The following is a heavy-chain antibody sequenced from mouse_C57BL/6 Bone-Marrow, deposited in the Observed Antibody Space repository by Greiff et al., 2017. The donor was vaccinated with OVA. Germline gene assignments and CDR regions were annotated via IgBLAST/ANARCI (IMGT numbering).Heavy chain of an antibody. Sequence: EVQVVESGGGLVQPGGSMELSCAASGFTFSDAWMDWVRQSPEKGLEWVAEIRNKANNHATYYAESVKGRFTISRDDSKSSVYLQMNSLRAEDTGIYYCTRYYDYDGDFDYWGQGTTLTVSS. CDR3: TRYYDYDGDFDY. CDR2: IRNKANNHAT. J-gene: IGHJ2*01. V-gene: IGHV6-6*01. D-gene: IGHD2-4*01. CDR1: GFTFSDAW.